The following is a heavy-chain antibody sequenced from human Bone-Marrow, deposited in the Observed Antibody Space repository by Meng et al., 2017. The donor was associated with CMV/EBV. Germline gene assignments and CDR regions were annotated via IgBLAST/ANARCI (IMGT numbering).Heavy chain of an antibody. V-gene: IGHV1-2*06. D-gene: IGHD2-2*03. CDR1: GYTFVGHY. Sequence: QGQLVQVGSEAKKPGASVKVSCKTSGYTFVGHYIHWVRQAPGQGLEWMGRINPKSAGTDYVEKFQGRVTMTRDTSNTIVYMELSRLTADDTAVYYCTRTWIDSFTPDFDYWGQGSLVTVSS. CDR2: INPKSAGT. J-gene: IGHJ4*02. CDR3: TRTWIDSFTPDFDY.